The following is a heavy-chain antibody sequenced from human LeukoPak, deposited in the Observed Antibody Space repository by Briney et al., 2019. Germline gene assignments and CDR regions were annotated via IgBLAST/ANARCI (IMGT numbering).Heavy chain of an antibody. CDR3: VTYTHWVAGDV. J-gene: IGHJ6*02. D-gene: IGHD3-16*01. CDR1: GFTFSESW. V-gene: IGHV3-7*01. Sequence: GGSLRLSCAASGFTFSESWMSWVRQAPGKGLEWVANMNQDGSEKDYVDSVKGRFTISRDNARESLYLQMSSLRAEDTAVYYCVTYTHWVAGDVWGHGTTVTVPS. CDR2: MNQDGSEK.